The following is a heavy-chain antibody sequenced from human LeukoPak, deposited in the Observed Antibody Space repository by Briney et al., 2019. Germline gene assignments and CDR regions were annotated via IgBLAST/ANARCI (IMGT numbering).Heavy chain of an antibody. Sequence: GRSLRLSCEASGFNFSSYGMHWVRQAPGKGLEWVGVIWYDGTNKQYADSVKGRFTISRDNSKNTLYLLMNSLRAEDTAVYYCAKTIVPAAPIYYYYMDVWGNGPTLTVS. CDR2: IWYDGTNK. D-gene: IGHD2-2*01. CDR3: AKTIVPAAPIYYYYMDV. CDR1: GFNFSSYG. J-gene: IGHJ6*03. V-gene: IGHV3-33*06.